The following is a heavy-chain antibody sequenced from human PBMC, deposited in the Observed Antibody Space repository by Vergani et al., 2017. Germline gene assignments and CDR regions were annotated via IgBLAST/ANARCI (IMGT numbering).Heavy chain of an antibody. CDR3: AKDQAYSSGWYSVDYYYYYMDV. J-gene: IGHJ6*03. D-gene: IGHD6-19*01. CDR2: ISGSGGST. V-gene: IGHV3-23*01. CDR1: GFTFSSYA. Sequence: EVQLLESGGGLVQPGGSLRLSCAASGFTFSSYAMSWVRQAPGKGLEWVSAISGSGGSTYYADSGKGRFPISRDNSKNTLYLQMNSLRAEDTAVYYCAKDQAYSSGWYSVDYYYYYMDVWGKGTTVTVSS.